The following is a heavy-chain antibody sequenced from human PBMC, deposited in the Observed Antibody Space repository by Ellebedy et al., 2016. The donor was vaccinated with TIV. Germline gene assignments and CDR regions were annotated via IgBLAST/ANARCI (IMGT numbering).Heavy chain of an antibody. CDR2: IIPIFGTA. J-gene: IGHJ4*02. CDR1: GYTFTGYY. CDR3: ARDRDGRVGYCSSTSCYSYYFDY. Sequence: SVKVSXXASGYTFTGYYMHWVRQAPGQGLEWMGGIIPIFGTANYAQKFQGRVTITADESTSTAYMELSSLRSEDTAVYYCARDRDGRVGYCSSTSCYSYYFDYWGQGTLVTVSS. D-gene: IGHD2-2*01. V-gene: IGHV1-69*13.